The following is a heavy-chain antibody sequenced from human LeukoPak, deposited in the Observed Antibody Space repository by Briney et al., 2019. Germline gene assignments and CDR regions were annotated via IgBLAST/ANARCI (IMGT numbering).Heavy chain of an antibody. D-gene: IGHD3-10*01. CDR3: ARLPGVTMVRGSAGGPRKKNWFDP. CDR2: INHSGST. CDR1: GGSFSGYY. Sequence: SETLSLTCAVYGGSFSGYYWSWIRQPPGKGLEWIGEINHSGSTNYNPSLKSRVTISVDTSKNQFSLKLSSVTAADTAVYYCARLPGVTMVRGSAGGPRKKNWFDPWGQGTLVTVSS. V-gene: IGHV4-34*01. J-gene: IGHJ5*02.